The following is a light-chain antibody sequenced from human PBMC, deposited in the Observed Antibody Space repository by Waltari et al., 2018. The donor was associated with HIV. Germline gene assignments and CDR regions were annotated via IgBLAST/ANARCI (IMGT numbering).Light chain of an antibody. V-gene: IGLV4-69*01. CDR2: LNSDGSH. Sequence: QLLLTQSPSASASLGASVRLHRPLSNGPSDYAITWHHQQPEKGPRFLMRLNSDGSHNKGDGISDRFSGSSSGAERYLTISSLQAEDEGDYHCQTWGAGIQVFGGGTKLTVL. CDR3: QTWGAGIQV. J-gene: IGLJ2*01. CDR1: NGPSDYA.